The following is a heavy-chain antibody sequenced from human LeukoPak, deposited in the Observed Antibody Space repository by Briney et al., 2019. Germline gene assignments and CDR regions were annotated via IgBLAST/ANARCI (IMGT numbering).Heavy chain of an antibody. CDR1: GYTSTSYG. CDR3: ARVVVGASYYFDY. Sequence: GASVKVSCKASGYTSTSYGISWVRQARGHGLEWMGWISAYNGNTNYAQKLQGRVTMTTDTSTSTAYMELRSLRSDDTAVYYCARVVVGASYYFDYWGQGTLVTVSS. D-gene: IGHD1-26*01. J-gene: IGHJ4*02. CDR2: ISAYNGNT. V-gene: IGHV1-18*01.